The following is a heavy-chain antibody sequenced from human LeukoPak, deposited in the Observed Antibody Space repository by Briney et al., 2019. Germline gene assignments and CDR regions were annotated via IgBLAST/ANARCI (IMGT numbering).Heavy chain of an antibody. J-gene: IGHJ4*02. Sequence: GGSLRLSCAASGFTFSSYAMSWVRQAPGKGLEWVANIKQDGSEKYYVDSVKGRFTISRDNAKNSLYLQMNSLRAEDTAVYYCARDKNCGGDCADYWGQGTLVTVSS. CDR3: ARDKNCGGDCADY. D-gene: IGHD2-21*02. CDR2: IKQDGSEK. V-gene: IGHV3-7*03. CDR1: GFTFSSYA.